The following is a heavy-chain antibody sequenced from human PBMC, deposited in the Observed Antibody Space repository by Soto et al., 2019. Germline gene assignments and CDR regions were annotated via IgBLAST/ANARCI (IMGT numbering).Heavy chain of an antibody. D-gene: IGHD2-8*01. V-gene: IGHV3-23*01. J-gene: IGHJ4*02. CDR3: ANNPIDCTNGVCYGSWYFDY. Sequence: GGSLRLSCAASGFTFSSYAMSWVRQAPGKGLEWVSAISGSGGSTYYADSVKGRFTISRDNSKNTLYLQMNSLRAEDTAVYYCANNPIDCTNGVCYGSWYFDYWGQGTLVTVSS. CDR1: GFTFSSYA. CDR2: ISGSGGST.